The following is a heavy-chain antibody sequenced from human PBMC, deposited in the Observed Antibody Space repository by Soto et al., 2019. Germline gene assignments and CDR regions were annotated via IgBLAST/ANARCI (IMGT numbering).Heavy chain of an antibody. CDR1: GYTFTSYG. CDR2: ISAYNGNT. V-gene: IGHV1-18*01. Sequence: ASVKVSCKASGYTFTSYGISWVRQAPGQGLEWMGWISAYNGNTNYAQKLQGRVTMTTDTSTSTAYMELRSLRSDDTAVYYCAREGIAVAGTILSGYYYGMDVWGQVTTVTVSS. J-gene: IGHJ6*02. D-gene: IGHD6-19*01. CDR3: AREGIAVAGTILSGYYYGMDV.